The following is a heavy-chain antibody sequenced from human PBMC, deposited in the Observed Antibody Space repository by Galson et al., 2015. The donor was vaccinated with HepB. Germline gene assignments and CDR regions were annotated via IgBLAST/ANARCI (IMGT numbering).Heavy chain of an antibody. CDR2: IDPSDSYT. D-gene: IGHD3-22*01. J-gene: IGHJ3*02. Sequence: QSGAEVKKPGESLRISCKGSGYSFTSYWISWVRQMPGKGLEWMGRIDPSDSYTNYSPSFQGHLTISADKSISTAYLQWSSLKASDTAMYYCARYRGPHYYDSSGYIGDAFDIWGQGTMVTVSS. V-gene: IGHV5-10-1*01. CDR1: GYSFTSYW. CDR3: ARYRGPHYYDSSGYIGDAFDI.